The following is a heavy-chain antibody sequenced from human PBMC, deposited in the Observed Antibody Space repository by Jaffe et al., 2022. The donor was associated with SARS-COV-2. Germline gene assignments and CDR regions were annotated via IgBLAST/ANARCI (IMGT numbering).Heavy chain of an antibody. CDR3: ATVNIGSGSYWYYYYGMDV. CDR1: GYTLTEIS. D-gene: IGHD3-10*01. Sequence: QVQLVQSGAEVKKPGASVKVSCKVSGYTLTEISMHWVRQAPGKGLEWMGGFDPEDGETIYAQKFQGRVTMTEDTSTDTVYMELSSLRSEDTAVYYCATVNIGSGSYWYYYYGMDVWGQGTTVTVSS. CDR2: FDPEDGET. J-gene: IGHJ6*02. V-gene: IGHV1-24*01.